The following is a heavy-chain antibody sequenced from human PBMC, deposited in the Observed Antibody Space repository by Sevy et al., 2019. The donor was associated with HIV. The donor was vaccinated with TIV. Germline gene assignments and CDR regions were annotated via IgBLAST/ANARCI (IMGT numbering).Heavy chain of an antibody. J-gene: IGHJ6*02. D-gene: IGHD2-2*01. CDR3: ARDCSSSTCLWGLDV. V-gene: IGHV3-7*03. Sequence: GGSLRLSCGGSGFTFSSYWMSWVRQAPGKGLEWVANIKKDGSERYYVDSVKGRLTISGDKAKKSLYLQMNSLRTEDTAVYYCARDCSSSTCLWGLDVWGQGTTVTVSS. CDR2: IKKDGSER. CDR1: GFTFSSYW.